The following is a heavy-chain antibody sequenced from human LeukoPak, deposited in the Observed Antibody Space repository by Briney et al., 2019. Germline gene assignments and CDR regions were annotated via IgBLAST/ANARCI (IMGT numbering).Heavy chain of an antibody. D-gene: IGHD4-17*01. CDR2: IRYDGSNK. CDR3: AKGYGDYVADAFDI. Sequence: GGSLRLSCAASGFTFRNYAMSWVRQAPGKGLEWVAFIRYDGSNKYYADSVKGRFTISRDNSKNTLYLQMNSLRAEDTAVYYCAKGYGDYVADAFDIWGQGTMVTVSS. CDR1: GFTFRNYA. V-gene: IGHV3-30*02. J-gene: IGHJ3*02.